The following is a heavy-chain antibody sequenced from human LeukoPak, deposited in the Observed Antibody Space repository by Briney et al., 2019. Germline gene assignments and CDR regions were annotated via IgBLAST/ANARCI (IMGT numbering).Heavy chain of an antibody. CDR3: AREGIEGVVPAALWYHYYGMDV. CDR1: GFTFSSYS. D-gene: IGHD2-2*01. Sequence: GGSLRLSCAASGFTFSSYSMNWVRQAPGKGLEWVSSISSSSSYIYYADSVKGRFTISRDNAKNSLYLQMNSLRAEDTAVYYCAREGIEGVVPAALWYHYYGMDVWGQGTTVTVSS. J-gene: IGHJ6*02. CDR2: ISSSSSYI. V-gene: IGHV3-21*01.